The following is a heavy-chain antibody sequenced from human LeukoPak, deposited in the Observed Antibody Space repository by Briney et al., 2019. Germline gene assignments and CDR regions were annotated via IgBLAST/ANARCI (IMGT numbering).Heavy chain of an antibody. J-gene: IGHJ4*02. V-gene: IGHV4-30-2*01. CDR2: IYHSGST. CDR1: GGSISSGGYY. CDR3: ARGYRYGLGYFDY. Sequence: SETLSLTCTVSGGSISSGGYYWSWIRQPPGKGLEWIGYIYHSGSTYYNPSLKSRVTISVDRSKNQFSLKLSSVTAADTAVYYCARGYRYGLGYFDYWGQGTLVTVSS. D-gene: IGHD5-18*01.